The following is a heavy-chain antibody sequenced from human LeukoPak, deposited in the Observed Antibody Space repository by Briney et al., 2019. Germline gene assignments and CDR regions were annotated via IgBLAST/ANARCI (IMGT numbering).Heavy chain of an antibody. Sequence: SETLSLTCAVYGGSFSGYYWSWVRQPPGKGLEWIGEINHSGSTNYNPSLKSRVTISVDTSKHQFSLKLSSVPAADTAVYYCASSPDILTGYPGYYYYYGMDVWGQGTTVTVSS. V-gene: IGHV4-34*01. J-gene: IGHJ6*02. D-gene: IGHD3-9*01. CDR1: GGSFSGYY. CDR2: INHSGST. CDR3: ASSPDILTGYPGYYYYYGMDV.